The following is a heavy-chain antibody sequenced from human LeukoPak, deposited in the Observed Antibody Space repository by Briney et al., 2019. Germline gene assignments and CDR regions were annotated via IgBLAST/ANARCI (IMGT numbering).Heavy chain of an antibody. Sequence: ASVKVSCKASGDSFSNYGFAWVRQAPGQGLEWMGWISADSGDRYYAQNFQHRVTMTTDTSTTTGYLELRSLRSDDTAVYYCASGSYLWGGMDVWGQGTTVTVSS. CDR3: ASGSYLWGGMDV. D-gene: IGHD1-26*01. CDR2: ISADSGDR. V-gene: IGHV1-18*01. CDR1: GDSFSNYG. J-gene: IGHJ6*02.